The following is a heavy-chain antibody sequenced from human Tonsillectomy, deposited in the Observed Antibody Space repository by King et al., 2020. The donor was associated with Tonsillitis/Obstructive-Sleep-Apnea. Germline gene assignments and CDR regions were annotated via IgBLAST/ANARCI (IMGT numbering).Heavy chain of an antibody. D-gene: IGHD2-2*03. CDR2: INHSGGT. CDR1: GGSFSGNY. V-gene: IGHV4-34*01. CDR3: ARVGNCSSTGCFDY. J-gene: IGHJ4*02. Sequence: QLQQWGAGLLKPSETLSLTCAVHGGSFSGNYWTWIRQPPGKGLEWIGEINHSGGTKYKPSLKGRATISVDTPKSQFSLMLNSVTAADTAVYYCARVGNCSSTGCFDYWGQGTLVTVSS.